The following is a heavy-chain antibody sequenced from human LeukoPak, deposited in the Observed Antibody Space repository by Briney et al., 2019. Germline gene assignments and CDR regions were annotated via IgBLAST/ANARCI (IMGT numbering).Heavy chain of an antibody. CDR1: GYSFTSHW. CDR2: IYPGDSDT. CDR3: ARLTHPYNWNYEAGY. V-gene: IGHV5-51*01. Sequence: GESLKISCRCSGYSFTSHWIGWVRQMPGKGLEWMGIIYPGDSDTRYSPSFQGQVTISADKSISTAYLQWSSLKASDTAMYYCARLTHPYNWNYEAGYWGQGTLVTVSS. D-gene: IGHD1-7*01. J-gene: IGHJ4*02.